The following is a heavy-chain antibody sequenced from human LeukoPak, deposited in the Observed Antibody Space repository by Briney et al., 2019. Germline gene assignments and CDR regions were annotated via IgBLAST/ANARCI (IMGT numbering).Heavy chain of an antibody. D-gene: IGHD6-13*01. CDR2: ISGSGGST. CDR1: GFTFSSYG. Sequence: PGGSLRLSCAASGFTFSSYGMSWVRQAPGKGLEWVSAISGSGGSTYYADSVKGRFTISRDNSKNTLYLQMNSLRAEDTAVYYCAKDFSSLQDPYYYYYYYMDVWGKGTTVTVSS. CDR3: AKDFSSLQDPYYYYYYYMDV. V-gene: IGHV3-23*01. J-gene: IGHJ6*03.